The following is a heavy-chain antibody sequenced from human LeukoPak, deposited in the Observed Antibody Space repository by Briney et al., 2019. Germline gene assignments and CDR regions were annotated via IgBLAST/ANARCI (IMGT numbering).Heavy chain of an antibody. CDR3: AKWPYGSGSDYWYFDL. CDR1: GFTFSSYA. Sequence: PGGSLRLSCAASGFTFSSYAMSWVRQAPGKGLEWVSAISGSGGSTYYADSVKGRFTISRDNSKNTLYLQMNSLRAEDTAVYYCAKWPYGSGSDYWYFDLWGRGTLVTVSS. D-gene: IGHD3-10*01. CDR2: ISGSGGST. J-gene: IGHJ2*01. V-gene: IGHV3-23*01.